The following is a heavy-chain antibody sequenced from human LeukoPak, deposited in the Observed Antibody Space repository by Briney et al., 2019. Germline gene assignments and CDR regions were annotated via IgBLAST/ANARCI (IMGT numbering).Heavy chain of an antibody. D-gene: IGHD1-26*01. CDR3: SKVQSDIVGAMFFSFDV. J-gene: IGHJ3*01. CDR2: IIGSGSEM. Sequence: GGSLRLSCGASGFTFNSYSMKWGRQAPGKGLEWVASIIGSGSEMFYADSLKGRFTISRDNSKNSLYLQMNSLRVEDTAVYYCSKVQSDIVGAMFFSFDVWGQGTMVSVSS. CDR1: GFTFNSYS. V-gene: IGHV3-21*06.